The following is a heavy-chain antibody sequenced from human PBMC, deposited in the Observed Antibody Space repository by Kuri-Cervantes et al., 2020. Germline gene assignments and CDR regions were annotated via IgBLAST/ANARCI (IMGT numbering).Heavy chain of an antibody. Sequence: ASVKVSCKASGYTFTNYGISWVRQAPGQGLEWMGWISAHNGNTKYAQKLQGRVTVTTDTSTSTAYMELRSLRSDDTAVYYCARDLYNWNDGGWFDPWGQGTLVTVSS. D-gene: IGHD1-20*01. J-gene: IGHJ5*02. CDR1: GYTFTNYG. CDR3: ARDLYNWNDGGWFDP. V-gene: IGHV1-18*01. CDR2: ISAHNGNT.